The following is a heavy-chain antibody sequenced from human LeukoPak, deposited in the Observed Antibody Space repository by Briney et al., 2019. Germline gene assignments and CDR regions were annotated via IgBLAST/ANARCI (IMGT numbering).Heavy chain of an antibody. CDR1: GFTFGGYA. Sequence: GGSLRLSCTASGFTFGGYAMSWVRQAPGKGLEWVGFIRSKAYGGTTEYAASVKGRFTISRDDSKGIAYLQMNSLNTEDTAIYYCTRDGPFGGNSYFDHWGQGTLVTVSS. D-gene: IGHD3-16*01. CDR3: TRDGPFGGNSYFDH. J-gene: IGHJ4*02. V-gene: IGHV3-49*04. CDR2: IRSKAYGGTT.